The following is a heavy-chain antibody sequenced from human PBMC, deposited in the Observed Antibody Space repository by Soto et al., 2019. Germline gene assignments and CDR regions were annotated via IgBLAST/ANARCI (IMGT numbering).Heavy chain of an antibody. V-gene: IGHV3-30*18. J-gene: IGHJ4*02. CDR1: GFTFSSYG. CDR2: ISYDGSNK. Sequence: QVQLVESGGGVVQPGRSLRLSCAASGFTFSSYGMHWVRQAPGKGLEWVAVISYDGSNKYYADSVKGRFTISRDNSKNPLYLHMNSLRAEDTAVYYCAKEEVGATKDYWGQGTLVTVSS. D-gene: IGHD1-26*01. CDR3: AKEEVGATKDY.